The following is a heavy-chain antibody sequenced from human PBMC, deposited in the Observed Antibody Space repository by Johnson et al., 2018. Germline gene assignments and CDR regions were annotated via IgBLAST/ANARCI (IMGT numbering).Heavy chain of an antibody. CDR3: TTVDILVVVAAMQDRLQH. Sequence: QVQLVESGAEVKKPGSSVKVSCKASGGTFSSYAISWVRQAPGQGLEWMGGIIPIFGTANYAQKFQGRVTITADESTSTAYMELSSLRYEDTAVYYCTTVDILVVVAAMQDRLQHWGQGTLVTVSS. CDR1: GGTFSSYA. V-gene: IGHV1-69*01. CDR2: IIPIFGTA. D-gene: IGHD2-15*01. J-gene: IGHJ1*01.